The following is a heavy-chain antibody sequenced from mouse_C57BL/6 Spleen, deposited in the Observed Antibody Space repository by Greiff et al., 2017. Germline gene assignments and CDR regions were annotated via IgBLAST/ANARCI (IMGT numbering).Heavy chain of an antibody. Sequence: QVQLQQPGAELVRPGSSVKLSCKASGYTFTSYWMHWVKQRPIQGLEWIGNIDPSDSETHYNQKFKDKATLTVDKSSSTAYMELSSLTSEDSAVYYCARSRYSNPLDYWGQGTTLTGSS. CDR3: ARSRYSNPLDY. J-gene: IGHJ2*01. CDR1: GYTFTSYW. CDR2: IDPSDSET. D-gene: IGHD2-5*01. V-gene: IGHV1-52*01.